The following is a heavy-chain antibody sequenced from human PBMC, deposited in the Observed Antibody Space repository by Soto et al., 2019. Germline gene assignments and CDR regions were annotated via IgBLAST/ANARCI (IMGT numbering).Heavy chain of an antibody. Sequence: GGSLRLSCAASGFTFSSYAMHWVRQSPGKGLEWVAVISYDGSNKYYADSVKGRFTISRDNSKNTLYLQMNSLRAEDTAVYYCARDRDTAMVYYFDYWGQGTLVTVSS. CDR1: GFTFSSYA. CDR2: ISYDGSNK. D-gene: IGHD5-18*01. J-gene: IGHJ4*02. CDR3: ARDRDTAMVYYFDY. V-gene: IGHV3-30-3*01.